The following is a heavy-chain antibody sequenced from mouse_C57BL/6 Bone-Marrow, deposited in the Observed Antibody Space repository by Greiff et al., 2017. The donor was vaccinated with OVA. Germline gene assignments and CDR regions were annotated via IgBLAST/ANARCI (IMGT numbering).Heavy chain of an antibody. Sequence: EVMLVESGGGLVQPGGSMKLSCVASGFTFSNYWMNWVRQSPEKGLEWVAQIRLKSDNYATHYAESVKGRFTISRADSKSSVYLQMNNLRAEDTGIYYCTGTRTFAYWGQGTLVTVSA. CDR2: IRLKSDNYAT. CDR3: TGTRTFAY. CDR1: GFTFSNYW. D-gene: IGHD1-3*01. V-gene: IGHV6-3*01. J-gene: IGHJ3*01.